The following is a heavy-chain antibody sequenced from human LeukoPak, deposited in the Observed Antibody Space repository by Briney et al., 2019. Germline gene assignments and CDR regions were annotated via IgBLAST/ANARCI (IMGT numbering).Heavy chain of an antibody. D-gene: IGHD2-15*01. J-gene: IGHJ3*02. CDR1: GGSFSGYC. CDR3: ARFVVAATLDAFDI. Sequence: SETLSLTCAVYGGSFSGYCWSWIRQPPGKGLEWIGEINHSGSTNYNPSLKSRVTISVDTSKNQFSLKLSSVTAADTAVYYCARFVVAATLDAFDIWGQGTMVTVSS. V-gene: IGHV4-34*01. CDR2: INHSGST.